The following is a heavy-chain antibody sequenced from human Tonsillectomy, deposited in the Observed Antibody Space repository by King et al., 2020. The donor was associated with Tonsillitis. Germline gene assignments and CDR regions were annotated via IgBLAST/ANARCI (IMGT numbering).Heavy chain of an antibody. D-gene: IGHD3-22*01. CDR3: AKAHIFRATIIVPFDH. CDR2: ISWNIAWN. Sequence: VQLVESGGGLVQPGRSLRLSCAASGFTFDDYGMHWVRQLPGKGLEWVAGISWNIAWNNYRDSVKGRFIVSRDSAENSLYLQMNSLRREDTALYYCAKAHIFRATIIVPFDHWGRGTLVTVSP. V-gene: IGHV3-9*01. J-gene: IGHJ4*02. CDR1: GFTFDDYG.